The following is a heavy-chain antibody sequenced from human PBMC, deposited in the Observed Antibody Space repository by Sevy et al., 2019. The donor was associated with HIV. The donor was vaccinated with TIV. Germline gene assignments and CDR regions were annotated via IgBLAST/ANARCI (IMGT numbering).Heavy chain of an antibody. J-gene: IGHJ4*02. CDR3: ARGVTTVTPFDY. CDR1: GFTFSDYW. D-gene: IGHD4-17*01. Sequence: GGSLRLSCTASGFTFSDYWMSWVRQAPGKGLEWVANIKQDGSDKHYVDSVKGRFTISRDNAKNSLYLQMNSLRAGDTAAYYCARGVTTVTPFDYWGQGTLVTVSS. V-gene: IGHV3-7*01. CDR2: IKQDGSDK.